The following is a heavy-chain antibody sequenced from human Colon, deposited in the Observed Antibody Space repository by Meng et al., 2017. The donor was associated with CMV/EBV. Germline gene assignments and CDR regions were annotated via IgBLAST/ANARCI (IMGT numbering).Heavy chain of an antibody. CDR1: DFKFTTYA. CDR2: ISGDGGTT. J-gene: IGHJ4*02. Sequence: LRLSCVVSDFKFTTYAMSWVRQAPGQGLQWVAAISGDGGTTHYADSVKGRFTISRDHARNTLYLHLTSLRADDTAVYFCAKLGADSSHWGQGTLVTVSS. CDR3: AKLGADSSH. V-gene: IGHV3-23*01.